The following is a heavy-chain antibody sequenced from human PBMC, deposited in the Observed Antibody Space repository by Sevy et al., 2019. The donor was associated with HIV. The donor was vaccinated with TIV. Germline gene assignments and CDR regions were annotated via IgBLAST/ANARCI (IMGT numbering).Heavy chain of an antibody. Sequence: SETLSLTCTVSGGSITSLYWNLIRQPPGKGLEWIANIYYNGHINYNPPLKSRVTLSLDTSKNQFSLRLSSVTAADTAMYYCAGENAWGRGYSWGQGTLVTVSS. D-gene: IGHD1-26*01. CDR3: AGENAWGRGYS. V-gene: IGHV4-59*08. CDR2: IYYNGHI. J-gene: IGHJ4*02. CDR1: GGSITSLY.